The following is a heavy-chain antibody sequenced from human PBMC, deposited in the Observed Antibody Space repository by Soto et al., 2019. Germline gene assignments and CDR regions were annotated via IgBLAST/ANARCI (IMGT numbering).Heavy chain of an antibody. V-gene: IGHV2-5*02. J-gene: IGHJ4*02. D-gene: IGHD2-15*01. CDR2: IYWDDDR. CDR3: ARIDCSGGSCFFASFDY. CDR1: GFSLSTNGVG. Sequence: SGPTLVHPTQTLTLTCTFSGFSLSTNGVGVALIRQPPGKALEWLALIYWDDDRRYSPSLKSRLTITKDTPKNQVVLRVTKMDHVDTATYYCARIDCSGGSCFFASFDYWGQGIMVTVSS.